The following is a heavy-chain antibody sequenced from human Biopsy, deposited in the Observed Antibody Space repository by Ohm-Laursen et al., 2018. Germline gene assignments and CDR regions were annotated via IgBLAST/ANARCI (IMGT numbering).Heavy chain of an antibody. CDR1: GFSFDNHV. D-gene: IGHD6-6*01. J-gene: IGHJ4*02. CDR3: ARNKPGSSSGSDFDY. V-gene: IGHV3-9*01. CDR2: ISWNSDSI. Sequence: SLRLSCTASGFSFDNHVMHWVRQAPGKGLEWVSGISWNSDSIGYADSVKGRFTISRDNSKNTLYLQMNSLRADDTAVYYCARNKPGSSSGSDFDYWGQGTLVTVSS.